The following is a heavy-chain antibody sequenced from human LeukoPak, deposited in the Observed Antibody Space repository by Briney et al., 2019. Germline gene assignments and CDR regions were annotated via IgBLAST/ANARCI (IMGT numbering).Heavy chain of an antibody. CDR3: VRRVKSTGDY. D-gene: IGHD1-14*01. Sequence: GGSLRLSCEASGFTFSNVWMNWVRQAPGKGLEWIGRIKTKTDGGTTEYTATVKVRLTISRDTSKNTVYLQMNSLKTEDTALYFCVRRVKSTGDYWGQGTLVTVSS. CDR1: GFTFSNVW. J-gene: IGHJ4*02. V-gene: IGHV3-15*01. CDR2: IKTKTDGGTT.